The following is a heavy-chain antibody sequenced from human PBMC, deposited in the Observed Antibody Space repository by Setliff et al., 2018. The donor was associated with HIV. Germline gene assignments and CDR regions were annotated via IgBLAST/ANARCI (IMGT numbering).Heavy chain of an antibody. CDR3: ATRPRIAARPFDY. D-gene: IGHD6-6*01. CDR2: IFHSGDT. J-gene: IGHJ4*02. CDR1: GVSVGSGDYY. V-gene: IGHV4-31*03. Sequence: SETLSLTCSVSGVSVGSGDYYWHWIRQHPEKALEWIGYIFHSGDTYYNPSLKSRIAMSVDTSKNQFSLELTSLTAADTAVYYCATRPRIAARPFDYWGQGMLVTVSS.